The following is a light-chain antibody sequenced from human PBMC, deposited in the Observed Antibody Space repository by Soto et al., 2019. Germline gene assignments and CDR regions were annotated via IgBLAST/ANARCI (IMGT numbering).Light chain of an antibody. Sequence: QSGLTQPASVSWSPGQSITISCTGTSSDVGGHKYVSWYQHHPGKAPKLLIYEVNNRPSGVSNRFSGSKSGDTASLTISGLQAEDEADYYCSSYASSTSIYVFGTGTKVTVL. V-gene: IGLV2-14*01. CDR3: SSYASSTSIYV. J-gene: IGLJ1*01. CDR1: SSDVGGHKY. CDR2: EVN.